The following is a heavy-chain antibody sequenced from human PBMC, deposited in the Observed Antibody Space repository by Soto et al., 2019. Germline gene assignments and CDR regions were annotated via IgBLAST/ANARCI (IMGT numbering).Heavy chain of an antibody. CDR1: GYTFANYG. J-gene: IGHJ4*02. CDR3: ARLVVTSPDS. Sequence: QVQLVQSGAEVKTPGASVKVSCETSGYTFANYGLTWVRQAPTQGFEWIGWISAYNGETNYAQKFQGRVTLTTDTSTSTAYMELRSMRSVDTGVYYCARLVVTSPDSGGQGTLVTVSS. D-gene: IGHD2-15*01. V-gene: IGHV1-18*01. CDR2: ISAYNGET.